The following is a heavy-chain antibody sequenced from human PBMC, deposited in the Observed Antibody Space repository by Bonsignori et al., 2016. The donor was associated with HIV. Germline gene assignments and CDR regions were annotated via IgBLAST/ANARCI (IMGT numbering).Heavy chain of an antibody. CDR1: GYTFTNFW. Sequence: EVQLVQSGAEFKKPGESLEISCTGFGYTFTNFWIGWVCQMPGTGLQWMGAIQPGDSDIRYNPSFEGQVTISADKSLDTAYLRWRSLKASDTAIYYCARHNIDANAVENLDFWGQGTLVAV. CDR2: IQPGDSDI. CDR3: ARHNIDANAVENLDF. D-gene: IGHD1-14*01. J-gene: IGHJ4*01. V-gene: IGHV5-51*01.